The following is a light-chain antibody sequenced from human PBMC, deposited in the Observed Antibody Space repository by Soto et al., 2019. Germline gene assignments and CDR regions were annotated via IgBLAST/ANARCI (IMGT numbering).Light chain of an antibody. Sequence: EIVLTHSPGTLSFSPLEIATLSFSASQSVTNNQFALFRQKPGQAPRLLIWGVSNRATGIPDRFSGSGSGTTFTLTISRLEPEDFVVFYCYQYGSTPPKFGQGTKVDIK. CDR2: GVS. CDR1: QSVTNNQ. J-gene: IGKJ1*01. V-gene: IGKV3-20*01. CDR3: YQYGSTPPK.